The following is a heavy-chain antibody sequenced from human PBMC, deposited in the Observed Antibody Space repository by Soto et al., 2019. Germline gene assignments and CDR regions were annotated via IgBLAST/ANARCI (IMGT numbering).Heavy chain of an antibody. Sequence: GGSLRLSCAASGFTVGSYYMNWVRQTPGKGLEWVSVIYADGTTYYANSVKGRFTISRDRSKNTMYLQMSSLRPEDTAVYYCAREILVGRQLDYWGQGTLVTVSS. CDR3: AREILVGRQLDY. V-gene: IGHV3-66*02. J-gene: IGHJ4*02. CDR2: IYADGTT. CDR1: GFTVGSYY.